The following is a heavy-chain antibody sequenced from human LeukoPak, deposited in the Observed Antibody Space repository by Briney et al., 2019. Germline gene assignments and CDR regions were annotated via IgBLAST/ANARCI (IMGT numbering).Heavy chain of an antibody. CDR3: ARELVSLGTGYFDL. CDR2: ITGSSTWT. Sequence: AGGSLRLSCEASGFTFGTYGMTWVRQAPGKGLEWFSGITGSSTWTYYADSVRGRFTISRDNSKNTLHLQMNNHTADDTAIYYCARELVSLGTGYFDLWGRGTLVTVSS. D-gene: IGHD7-27*01. V-gene: IGHV3-23*01. J-gene: IGHJ2*01. CDR1: GFTFGTYG.